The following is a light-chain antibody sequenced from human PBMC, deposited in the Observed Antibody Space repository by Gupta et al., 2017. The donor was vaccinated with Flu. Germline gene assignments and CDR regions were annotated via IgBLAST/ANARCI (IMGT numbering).Light chain of an antibody. CDR3: QQYNSSPDT. Sequence: PTALLASVGGRVIITCRGSQSNSNCLAWYQQKPGQAPKLLIYWASSWESGVPYRFSGSGSGTEFTLTISSLQPDDFAIYYCQQYNSSPDTFGQGTKLEIK. J-gene: IGKJ2*01. V-gene: IGKV1-5*03. CDR2: WAS. CDR1: QSNSNC.